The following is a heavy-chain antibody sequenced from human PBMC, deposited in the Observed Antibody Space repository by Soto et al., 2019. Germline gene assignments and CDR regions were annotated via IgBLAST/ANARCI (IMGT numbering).Heavy chain of an antibody. CDR3: ARAPPYYGSGSYYYYYYMDV. CDR1: GYTLTSYG. D-gene: IGHD3-10*01. V-gene: IGHV1-18*03. CDR2: ISAYNGNT. Sequence: GASVKVSCKASGYTLTSYGISWVRQAPGQGLEWMGWISAYNGNTNYAQKLQGRVTMTTDTSTSTAYMELRSLRSDDMAVYYCARAPPYYGSGSYYYYYYMDVWGKGTTVTVSS. J-gene: IGHJ6*03.